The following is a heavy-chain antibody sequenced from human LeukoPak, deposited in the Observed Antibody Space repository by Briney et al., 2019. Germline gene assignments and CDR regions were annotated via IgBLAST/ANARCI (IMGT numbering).Heavy chain of an antibody. V-gene: IGHV3-74*01. Sequence: QPGGSLRLSCVATGVAFRSEHMHWVRHAPGKGLVWVSRITTDGSTTYAASGRGRFTISRDNANNTLYLPMNSLRGADTAVYYCARDYPGEHNAFDFWGQGTLISVSS. CDR3: ARDYPGEHNAFDF. D-gene: IGHD7-27*01. J-gene: IGHJ3*01. CDR1: GVAFRSEH. CDR2: ITTDGST.